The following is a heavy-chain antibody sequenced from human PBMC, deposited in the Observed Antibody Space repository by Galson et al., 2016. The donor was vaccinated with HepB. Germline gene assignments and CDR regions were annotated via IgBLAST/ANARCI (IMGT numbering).Heavy chain of an antibody. CDR3: ARGGGRPTGDAFDV. Sequence: SLRLSCAASGFSFSNNVMHWVRQAPGKGLEWVAIVFYDGGKKYYADSVKGRLTISRDNFENAVYLEMNNLRAEDTGVYYCARGGGRPTGDAFDVWGLGTMVTVSS. CDR2: VFYDGGKK. V-gene: IGHV3-33*01. CDR1: GFSFSNNV. J-gene: IGHJ3*01. D-gene: IGHD2-15*01.